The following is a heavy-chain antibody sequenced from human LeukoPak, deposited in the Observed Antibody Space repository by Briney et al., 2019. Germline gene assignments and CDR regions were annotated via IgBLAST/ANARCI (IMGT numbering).Heavy chain of an antibody. CDR2: ISSSSTI. D-gene: IGHD3-3*01. J-gene: IGHJ5*02. CDR3: ARDSGRYDFWSGYFRFGP. V-gene: IGHV3-48*04. CDR1: GFTFSSYS. Sequence: EGSLRLSCAASGFTFSSYSMNWVRQALRKGLEWVSYISSSSTIYYADSVKGRFTISRDNAKNSLYLQMNSLRAEDTAVYYCARDSGRYDFWSGYFRFGPWGQGTLVTVSS.